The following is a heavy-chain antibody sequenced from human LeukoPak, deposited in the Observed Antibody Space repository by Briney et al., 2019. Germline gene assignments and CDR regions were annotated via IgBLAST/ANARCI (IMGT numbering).Heavy chain of an antibody. CDR2: IYYSGST. CDR1: GDSISSRNYY. J-gene: IGHJ4*02. CDR3: ASGSYYFDY. Sequence: SETLSLTCTVSGDSISSRNYYWAWIRQPPGKGLEWIGSIYYSGSTFYNPFLKSRVTISLHMSKNLFSLKLTSVTAADTAVYYCASGSYYFDYWGQGTLVTVSS. V-gene: IGHV4-39*01. D-gene: IGHD1-26*01.